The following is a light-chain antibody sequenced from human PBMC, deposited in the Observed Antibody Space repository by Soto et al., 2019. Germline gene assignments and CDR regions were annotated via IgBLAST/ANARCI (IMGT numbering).Light chain of an antibody. J-gene: IGKJ1*01. CDR1: QSVSSSY. V-gene: IGKV3-20*01. Sequence: EIVLTQSPCTLSFSPLERSTLSCRASQSVSSSYLAWYQQKAGQAPRLLIYGASNRATGIPDRFSGSGSGTDFILTISRLEPEDFAVYYCQHYGSSWTFGQGTKVDIK. CDR2: GAS. CDR3: QHYGSSWT.